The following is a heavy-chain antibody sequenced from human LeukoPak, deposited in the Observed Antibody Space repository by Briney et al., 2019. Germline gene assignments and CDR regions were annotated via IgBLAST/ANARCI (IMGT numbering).Heavy chain of an antibody. CDR2: ISYDGSNK. D-gene: IGHD6-6*01. J-gene: IGHJ4*02. CDR1: GFTFSSYA. Sequence: GGYLRLSCAASGFTFSSYAMHWVRQAPGKGLEWVAVISYDGSNKYYADSVKGRFTISRDNSKNTLYLQMNSLRAEDTAVYYCARGKSIAARAMARGGYFDYWGQGTLVTVSS. V-gene: IGHV3-30*01. CDR3: ARGKSIAARAMARGGYFDY.